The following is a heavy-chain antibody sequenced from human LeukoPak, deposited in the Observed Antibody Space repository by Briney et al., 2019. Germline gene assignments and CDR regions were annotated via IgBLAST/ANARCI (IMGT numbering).Heavy chain of an antibody. Sequence: ASVKVSCKASGGTFSIYAISWVRQAPGQGLEWMGGIIPIFGTANYAQKFQGRVTITADESTSTAYMELSSLRSEDTAVYYCARDGITIFGVPYYYGMDVWGQGTTVTVSS. J-gene: IGHJ6*02. V-gene: IGHV1-69*13. CDR2: IIPIFGTA. D-gene: IGHD3-3*01. CDR3: ARDGITIFGVPYYYGMDV. CDR1: GGTFSIYA.